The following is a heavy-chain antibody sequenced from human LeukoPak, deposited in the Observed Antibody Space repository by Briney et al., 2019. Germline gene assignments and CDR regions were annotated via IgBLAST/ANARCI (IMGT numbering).Heavy chain of an antibody. CDR3: ARDTDTVTTILDY. V-gene: IGHV3-74*01. J-gene: IGHJ4*02. CDR1: GFTFSSYW. Sequence: PGGSLRLSCAASGFTFSSYWMHWVRQAPGKGQVWVSRINSDGSSTSYADSVKGRFTISRDNAKNTLYLQMNSLRAEDTAVYYCARDTDTVTTILDYWGQGTLVTVSS. CDR2: INSDGSST. D-gene: IGHD4-17*01.